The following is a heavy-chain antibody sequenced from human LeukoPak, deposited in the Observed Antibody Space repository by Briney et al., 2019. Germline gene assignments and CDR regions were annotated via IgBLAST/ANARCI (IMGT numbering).Heavy chain of an antibody. Sequence: GGSLRLSCAPSGFTFTNHWMHWVPEVPGKGRVWVARFNGDGTVSTYADSVKGRFTISKDKAKNQLYLQMNSLRAEDTALYYCSRDRVLGSGSPDCWGQGTLVTVSS. V-gene: IGHV3-74*01. CDR2: FNGDGTVS. J-gene: IGHJ4*02. CDR3: SRDRVLGSGSPDC. CDR1: GFTFTNHW. D-gene: IGHD3-10*01.